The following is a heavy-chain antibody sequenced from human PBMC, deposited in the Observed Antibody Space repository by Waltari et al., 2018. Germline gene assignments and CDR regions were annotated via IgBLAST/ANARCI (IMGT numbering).Heavy chain of an antibody. D-gene: IGHD3-9*01. CDR1: GGSFSGYY. Sequence: QVQLQQWGSGLLKPSETLSLTCAVYGGSFSGYYWSWIRQPPGKGLEWIGEINHSGSTNSNPSLNRRVTISVDTSKNQFSLKLSSVTAADTAVYYCARGALRYFDWLLGYWGQGTLVTVSS. CDR3: ARGALRYFDWLLGY. J-gene: IGHJ4*02. V-gene: IGHV4-34*01. CDR2: INHSGST.